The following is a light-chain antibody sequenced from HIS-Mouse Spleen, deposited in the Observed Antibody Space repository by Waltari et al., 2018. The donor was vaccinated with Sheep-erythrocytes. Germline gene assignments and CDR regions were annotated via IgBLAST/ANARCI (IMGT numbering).Light chain of an antibody. CDR3: SSYTSSSTWV. Sequence: QSALTQPASVSGSPGQSITISCTGTSSDVGGYNYVSRDQQHPGKAPKLMIYDVSNRPSGVSNRFSGSTSGNTASLTISGRQAEDEADYYCSSYTSSSTWVFGGGTKLTVL. J-gene: IGLJ3*02. CDR2: DVS. V-gene: IGLV2-14*01. CDR1: SSDVGGYNY.